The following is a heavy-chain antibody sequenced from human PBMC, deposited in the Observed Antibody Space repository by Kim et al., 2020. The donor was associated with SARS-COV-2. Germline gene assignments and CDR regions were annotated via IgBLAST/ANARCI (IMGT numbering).Heavy chain of an antibody. CDR1: GFTFSSYA. CDR3: AKDGPMPAAIGGHDAFDI. V-gene: IGHV3-23*01. D-gene: IGHD2-2*01. Sequence: GGSLRLSCAASGFTFSSYAMSWVRQAPGKGLEWVSAISGSGGSTYYADSVKGRFTISRDNSKNTLYLQMNSLRAEDTAVYYCAKDGPMPAAIGGHDAFDIWGQGTMVTVSS. CDR2: ISGSGGST. J-gene: IGHJ3*02.